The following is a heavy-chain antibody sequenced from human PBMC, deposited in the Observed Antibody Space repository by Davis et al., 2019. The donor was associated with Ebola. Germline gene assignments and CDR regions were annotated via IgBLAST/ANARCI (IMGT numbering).Heavy chain of an antibody. D-gene: IGHD4-11*01. Sequence: ASVKVSCKASGYTFTGYYMHWVRQAPGQGLEWMGWINPNSGGTNYAQKFQGRVTMTRDTSISTAYMELSRLRSDDTAVYYCARVQEAEHDYTYYFDYWGQGTLVTVSS. V-gene: IGHV1-2*02. CDR3: ARVQEAEHDYTYYFDY. CDR2: INPNSGGT. CDR1: GYTFTGYY. J-gene: IGHJ4*02.